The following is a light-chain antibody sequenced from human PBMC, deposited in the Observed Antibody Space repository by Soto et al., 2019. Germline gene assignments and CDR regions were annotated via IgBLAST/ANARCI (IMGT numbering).Light chain of an antibody. J-gene: IGKJ5*01. CDR1: QSVSSY. V-gene: IGKV3-11*01. CDR3: QQRSNWPPFSIT. CDR2: DAS. Sequence: EFVLTQSPGTLSLSPGERATLSCRASQSVSSYLAWYQQKPGQAPRLLIYDASNRATGIPARFSGSGSGTDFTLTISSLEPEDFAVYYCQQRSNWPPFSITFGQGTRLEIK.